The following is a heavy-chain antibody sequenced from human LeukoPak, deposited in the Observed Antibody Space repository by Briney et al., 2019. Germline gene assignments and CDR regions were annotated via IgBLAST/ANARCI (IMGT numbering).Heavy chain of an antibody. CDR1: GYSLTSYW. D-gene: IGHD1-26*01. CDR2: IYPGDSDT. Sequence: GESLKISCKGSGYSLTSYWIGWVRQMPGRGLEWMGIIYPGDSDTRYSPSFQGQVTISADKSSSTAYLQWSSLKASDTAMYYCARFSVGGTYYPDYWGQGTLVTVSS. J-gene: IGHJ4*02. CDR3: ARFSVGGTYYPDY. V-gene: IGHV5-51*01.